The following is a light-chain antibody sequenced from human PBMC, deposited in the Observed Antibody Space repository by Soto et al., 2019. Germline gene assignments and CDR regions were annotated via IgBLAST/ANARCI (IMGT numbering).Light chain of an antibody. CDR3: QQANSFPRT. V-gene: IGKV1-12*01. J-gene: IGKJ4*01. Sequence: DIQMTQSPSSVSASVGDRVTITCRASQGFSTWLAWYRRKPGRAPELLIYSASSLHSGVPSRFSGSGSGTDFTLTISSLQPEDFATYHCQQANSFPRTFGGGTKVDIK. CDR1: QGFSTW. CDR2: SAS.